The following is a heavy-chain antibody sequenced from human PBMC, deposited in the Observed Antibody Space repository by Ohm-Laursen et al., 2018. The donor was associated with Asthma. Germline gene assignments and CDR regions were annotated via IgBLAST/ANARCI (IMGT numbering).Heavy chain of an antibody. J-gene: IGHJ4*02. V-gene: IGHV1-18*04. CDR1: GYSVTSYA. CDR2: IYIGNT. D-gene: IGHD2-21*01. Sequence: SSVKVSCKASGYSVTSYAFSWVRQAPGQRPEWMGWIYIGNTNYAPNFRDRITMTTDTSTNTAYMELRSLTSDDTAVDYCVRDVVDRFDYWGQGSLVIVSS. CDR3: VRDVVDRFDY.